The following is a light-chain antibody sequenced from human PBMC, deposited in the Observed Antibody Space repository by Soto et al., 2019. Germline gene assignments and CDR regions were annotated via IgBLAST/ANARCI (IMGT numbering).Light chain of an antibody. Sequence: QSVLTQPPSVSGAPGQRVTISCTGSSSNIGAGYDVHWYQQLPGTAPKLLIYASNNRPSGVPDRFSGSKSGTSASLAITGLRAEDEADYYCQSSDSSLRGVIFGGGTKLTVL. V-gene: IGLV1-40*01. CDR2: ASN. CDR1: SSNIGAGYD. J-gene: IGLJ2*01. CDR3: QSSDSSLRGVI.